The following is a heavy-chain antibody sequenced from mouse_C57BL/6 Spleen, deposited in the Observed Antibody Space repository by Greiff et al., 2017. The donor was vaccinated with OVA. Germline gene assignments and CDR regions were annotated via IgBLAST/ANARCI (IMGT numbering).Heavy chain of an antibody. CDR3: ARDYDGSLYAMDY. Sequence: QVQLQQSGAELVKPGASVKISCKASGYAFSSYWMNWVKQRPGKGLEWIGQIYPGDGDTNYNGKFKGKATLTADKSSSTAYMQLSSLTSEDSAVYFCARDYDGSLYAMDYWGQGTSVTVSS. D-gene: IGHD1-1*01. J-gene: IGHJ4*01. CDR2: IYPGDGDT. CDR1: GYAFSSYW. V-gene: IGHV1-80*01.